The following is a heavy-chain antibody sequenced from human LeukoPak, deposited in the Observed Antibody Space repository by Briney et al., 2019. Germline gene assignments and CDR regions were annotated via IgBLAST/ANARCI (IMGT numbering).Heavy chain of an antibody. D-gene: IGHD2-15*01. V-gene: IGHV1-24*01. CDR3: AKMATAATLLSWFDP. CDR2: FDPEDGET. Sequence: ASVKVSCKVSGYTHTELSMHWVRQAPGKGLEWMGGFDPEDGETIYAQKFQGRVTMTEDTSTDTAYMELSSLRSDDTAVYYCAKMATAATLLSWFDPWGQGTLVTVSS. CDR1: GYTHTELS. J-gene: IGHJ5*02.